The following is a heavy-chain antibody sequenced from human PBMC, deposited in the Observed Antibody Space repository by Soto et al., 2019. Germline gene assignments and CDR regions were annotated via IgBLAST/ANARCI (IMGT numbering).Heavy chain of an antibody. Sequence: QVQLVESGGGVVQPGRSLRLSCAASGFTFSSYGMHWVRQAPGKGLEWVAVIWYDGSNKYYADSVKGRFTISRDNSKNTLYLQLNSLRAEDTAVYYCARPYCRGGNCYQYNDAFDIWGLGTMVTASS. D-gene: IGHD2-15*01. J-gene: IGHJ3*02. CDR3: ARPYCRGGNCYQYNDAFDI. CDR1: GFTFSSYG. CDR2: IWYDGSNK. V-gene: IGHV3-33*01.